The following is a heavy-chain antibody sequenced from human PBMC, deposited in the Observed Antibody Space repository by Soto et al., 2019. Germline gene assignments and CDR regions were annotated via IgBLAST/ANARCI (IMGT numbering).Heavy chain of an antibody. CDR3: ARAPHGGNSVGGY. J-gene: IGHJ4*02. CDR1: GYTFTGYY. CDR2: INPNSGGT. V-gene: IGHV1-2*04. Sequence: QVPLVQSGAEVKKPGASVKVSCKASGYTFTGYYMHWVRQAPGQGLEWMGWINPNSGGTNYAQKFQGWVTMTRDTSISTAYMELSRLRSDDTAVYYCARAPHGGNSVGGYWGQGTLVTVSS. D-gene: IGHD2-21*02.